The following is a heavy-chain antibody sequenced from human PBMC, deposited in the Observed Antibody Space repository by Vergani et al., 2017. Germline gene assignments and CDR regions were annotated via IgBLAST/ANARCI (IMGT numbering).Heavy chain of an antibody. J-gene: IGHJ4*02. CDR3: ARMGPAYCGGDCYLAY. D-gene: IGHD2-21*01. CDR1: GGSFSGYY. Sequence: QVQLQQWGAGLLKPSETLSLTCAVYGGSFSGYYWSWIRQPPGKGLEWIGEINHSGSTNYNPSLKSRVTISVDTSKNQFSLKLSSVTAADTAVYYCARMGPAYCGGDCYLAYWGQGTLVTVSS. CDR2: INHSGST. V-gene: IGHV4-34*01.